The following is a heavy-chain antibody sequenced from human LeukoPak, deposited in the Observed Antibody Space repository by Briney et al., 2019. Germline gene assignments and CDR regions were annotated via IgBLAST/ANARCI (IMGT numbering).Heavy chain of an antibody. CDR1: GFTFSSYA. D-gene: IGHD6-19*01. CDR3: ARVPPYSSGPHAWDYFDY. CDR2: ISYDGSNK. V-gene: IGHV3-30*04. J-gene: IGHJ4*02. Sequence: GGSLRLSCAASGFTFSSYAMHWVRQAPGKGLEWVAVISYDGSNKYYADSVKGRFTISRDNSKNTLYLQMNSLRAEDTAVYYCARVPPYSSGPHAWDYFDYWGQGTLVTVSS.